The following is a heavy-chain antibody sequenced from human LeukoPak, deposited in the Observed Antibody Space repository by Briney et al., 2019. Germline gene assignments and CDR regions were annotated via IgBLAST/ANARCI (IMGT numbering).Heavy chain of an antibody. J-gene: IGHJ4*02. CDR1: GFTFSSYG. CDR3: AKVNDYGDYLVDY. CDR2: ISGSGGST. V-gene: IGHV3-23*01. D-gene: IGHD4-17*01. Sequence: GGSLRLSCAASGFTFSSYGMSWVRQAPGKGLEWVSAISGSGGSTYYADSVKGRFTISRDNSKNTLYLQMNSLRADDTAVYYCAKVNDYGDYLVDYWGQGTLVTVSS.